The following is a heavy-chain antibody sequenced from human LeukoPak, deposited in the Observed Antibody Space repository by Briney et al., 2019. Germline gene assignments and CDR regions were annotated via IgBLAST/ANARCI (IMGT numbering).Heavy chain of an antibody. CDR1: GFTVNSND. D-gene: IGHD1-26*01. V-gene: IGHV3-66*01. CDR2: IDSGGRT. CDR3: AKEEARWEWFDP. Sequence: GGSLRLSCAASGFTVNSNDMSWVRQAPGKGLEWVSVIDSGGRTFYADSVKGRFTISRDNSKNTLDLQMSSLRVEDTAVYYCAKEEARWEWFDPWGQGTLVTVSS. J-gene: IGHJ5*02.